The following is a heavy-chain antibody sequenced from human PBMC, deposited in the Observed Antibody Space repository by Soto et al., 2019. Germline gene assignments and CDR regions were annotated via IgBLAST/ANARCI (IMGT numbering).Heavy chain of an antibody. D-gene: IGHD6-6*01. CDR3: ARQYPSSSRHFDH. Sequence: EVELVESGGGLVKPGESLKLSCAASGFTFRTYNMIWVRQAPGKGLEWLASVSSGSSNIYYAASVKGRFTISRDKAQNSLFLQINSLSAEDTAVYYCARQYPSSSRHFDHWGQGTLVTVSA. CDR1: GFTFRTYN. CDR2: VSSGSSNI. V-gene: IGHV3-21*01. J-gene: IGHJ4*02.